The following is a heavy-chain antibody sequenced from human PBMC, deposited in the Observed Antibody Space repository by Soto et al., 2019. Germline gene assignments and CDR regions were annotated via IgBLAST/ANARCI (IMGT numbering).Heavy chain of an antibody. J-gene: IGHJ4*02. CDR2: ISYDGSNK. V-gene: IGHV3-30-3*01. Sequence: PGGSLRLSCAASGFTFSSYAMHWVRQAPGKGLEWVAVISYDGSNKYYADSVKGRFTISRDNSKNTLYLQMNSLRAEDTAVYYCARDKSSSGWYPRRLDYWGQGTLVTVSS. D-gene: IGHD6-19*01. CDR1: GFTFSSYA. CDR3: ARDKSSSGWYPRRLDY.